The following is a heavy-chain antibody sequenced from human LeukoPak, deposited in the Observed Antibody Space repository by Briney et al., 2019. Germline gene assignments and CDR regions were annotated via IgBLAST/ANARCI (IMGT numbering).Heavy chain of an antibody. D-gene: IGHD3-22*01. J-gene: IGHJ6*03. V-gene: IGHV1-8*01. CDR3: ARGVSSITMIVVVTVYYYYYMDV. Sequence: ASVKVSCKASGYTFTSYDINWVRQATGQGLEWMGWMKPNSGNTGYVQKFQGRVTMTRNTSISTAYMELSSLRSEDTAVYYCARGVSSITMIVVVTVYYYYYMDVWGKGTTVTVSS. CDR1: GYTFTSYD. CDR2: MKPNSGNT.